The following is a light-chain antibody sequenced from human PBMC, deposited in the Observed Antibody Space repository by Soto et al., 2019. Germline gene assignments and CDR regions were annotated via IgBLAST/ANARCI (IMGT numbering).Light chain of an antibody. CDR3: SSYAASNNFYFV. V-gene: IGLV2-8*01. J-gene: IGLJ3*02. CDR1: SSDVGGYNY. Sequence: QSALTQPPSASGSPGQSVTISCTGTSSDVGGYNYVSWYQQYPVRAPKLMIYEVTKRPSGVPDRFSGSKSGNTASLTVSGLQAEDEADYYCSSYAASNNFYFVFGGGTKLTVL. CDR2: EVT.